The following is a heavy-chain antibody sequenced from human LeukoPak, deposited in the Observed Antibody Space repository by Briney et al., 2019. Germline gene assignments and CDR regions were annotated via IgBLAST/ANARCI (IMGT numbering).Heavy chain of an antibody. CDR3: ARANLAAARDAFDI. V-gene: IGHV1-8*03. CDR2: MNPNSGNT. Sequence: ASVKVSCKASGYTFTSYDINWVRQATGRGLEWMGWMNPNSGNTGYAQKFQGRVAITRNTSISTAYMELSSLRSEDTAVYYCARANLAAARDAFDIWGQGTMVTVSS. D-gene: IGHD6-13*01. CDR1: GYTFTSYD. J-gene: IGHJ3*02.